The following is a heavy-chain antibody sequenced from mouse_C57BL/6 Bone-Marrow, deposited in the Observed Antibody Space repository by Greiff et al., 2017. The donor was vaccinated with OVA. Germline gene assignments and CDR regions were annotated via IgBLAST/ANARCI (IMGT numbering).Heavy chain of an antibody. CDR2: IYPGNGDT. CDR1: GYTFTSYN. V-gene: IGHV1-12*01. D-gene: IGHD1-1*01. CDR3: ARDKVYYGSSYYFDY. J-gene: IGHJ2*01. Sequence: QVQLQQSGAELVRPGASVKMSCKASGYTFTSYNMHWVKQTPRQGLEWIGAIYPGNGDTSYNQKFKGKATLTVDKSSSTAYMQLTSLTSEDSAVYFGARDKVYYGSSYYFDYWGQGATLTVSS.